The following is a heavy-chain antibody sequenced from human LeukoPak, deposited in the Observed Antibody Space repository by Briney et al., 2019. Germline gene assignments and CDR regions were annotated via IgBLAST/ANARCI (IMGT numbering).Heavy chain of an antibody. Sequence: PGGSLRLSCAASGFTFSSYGMHWVRQAPGKWLECVAVIWYDGSNKYYADSVKGRFTISRDNSKNTLYLQMNSLRAEDTAVYYCAREGAPYSSSWYVDYWGQGTLVTVSS. V-gene: IGHV3-33*01. CDR1: GFTFSSYG. CDR2: IWYDGSNK. D-gene: IGHD6-13*01. CDR3: AREGAPYSSSWYVDY. J-gene: IGHJ4*02.